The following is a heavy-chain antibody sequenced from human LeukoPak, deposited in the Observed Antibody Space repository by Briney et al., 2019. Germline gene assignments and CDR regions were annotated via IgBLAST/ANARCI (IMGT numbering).Heavy chain of an antibody. CDR3: ARAPHYSNYGPYYYGMDV. V-gene: IGHV3-11*06. CDR2: ISSSSSYT. CDR1: GSTFSDYY. J-gene: IGHJ6*02. D-gene: IGHD4-11*01. Sequence: PGGSLRLSCAASGSTFSDYYMSWIRQAPGKGLEWVSYISSSSSYTNYADSVKGRFTISRDNAKNSLYLQMNSLRAEDAAVYYCARAPHYSNYGPYYYGMDVWGQGTTVTVSS.